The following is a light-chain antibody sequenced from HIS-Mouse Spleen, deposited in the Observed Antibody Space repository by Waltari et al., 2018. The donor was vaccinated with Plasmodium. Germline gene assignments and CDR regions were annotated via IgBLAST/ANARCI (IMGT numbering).Light chain of an antibody. Sequence: SYELTQPPSVSVSPGQTARITCSGDALPTQYAYWYQQKPGQAPVLVIYKDSERPSGIPERFSGSSSGTTGTLTISGVQAEDEADYYCQSADISGTYVFGTGTKVTVL. V-gene: IGLV3-25*03. CDR1: ALPTQY. J-gene: IGLJ1*01. CDR3: QSADISGTYV. CDR2: KDS.